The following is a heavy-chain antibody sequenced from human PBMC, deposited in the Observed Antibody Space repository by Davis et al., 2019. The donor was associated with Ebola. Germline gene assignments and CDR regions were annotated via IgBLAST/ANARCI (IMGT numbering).Heavy chain of an antibody. CDR1: GFTFSNYA. CDR3: ARDLGFNWFDP. V-gene: IGHV3-21*01. J-gene: IGHJ5*02. Sequence: GESLKISCAASGFTFSNYAMHWVRQAPGKGLEWVSSISSSSSYIYYADSVKGRFTISRDNAKNSLYLQMNSLRAEDTAVYYCARDLGFNWFDPWGQGTLVTVSS. CDR2: ISSSSSYI.